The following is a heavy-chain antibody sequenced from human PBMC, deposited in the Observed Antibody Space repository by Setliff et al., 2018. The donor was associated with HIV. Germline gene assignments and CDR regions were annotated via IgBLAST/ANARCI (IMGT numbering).Heavy chain of an antibody. V-gene: IGHV4-34*01. D-gene: IGHD2-15*01. Sequence: SETLSLTCAVYGGSFSGYHWNWIRQPPGKGREWIGEINHSGRTNYNQSLKSRVTISVDTSQNQFSLKLRPVTAADTAMYYCARVSITYWYSIPTFYYYYIDVWGKGTKVTVSS. CDR2: INHSGRT. CDR1: GGSFSGYH. J-gene: IGHJ6*03. CDR3: ARVSITYWYSIPTFYYYYIDV.